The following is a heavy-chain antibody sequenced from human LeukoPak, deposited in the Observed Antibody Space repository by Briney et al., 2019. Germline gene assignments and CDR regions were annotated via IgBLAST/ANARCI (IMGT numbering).Heavy chain of an antibody. V-gene: IGHV3-64*01. CDR3: ARGDYGDFGSYYYYGMDV. CDR2: ISSNGGST. Sequence: TGGSLRLSCAASGXTFSSYAMHWVRQAPGKGLEYVSAISSNGGSTYYANSVKGRFTISRDNSKNTLYLQMGSLRAEDMAVYYCARGDYGDFGSYYYYGMDVWGQGTTVTVSS. CDR1: GXTFSSYA. D-gene: IGHD4-17*01. J-gene: IGHJ6*02.